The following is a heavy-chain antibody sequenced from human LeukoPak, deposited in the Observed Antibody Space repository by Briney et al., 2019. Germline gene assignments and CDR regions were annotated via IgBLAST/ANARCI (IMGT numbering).Heavy chain of an antibody. Sequence: SVKVSCKASGGTFSSYATSWVRQAPGQGLEWMGRIIPILGIANYAQKFQGRVTITADKSTSTAYMELSSLRSEDTAVYYCARVATMETFDYWGQGTLVTVSS. V-gene: IGHV1-69*04. D-gene: IGHD5-12*01. J-gene: IGHJ4*02. CDR2: IIPILGIA. CDR3: ARVATMETFDY. CDR1: GGTFSSYA.